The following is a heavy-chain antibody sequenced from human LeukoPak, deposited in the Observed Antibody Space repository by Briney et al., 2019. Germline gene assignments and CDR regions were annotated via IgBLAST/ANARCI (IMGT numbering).Heavy chain of an antibody. CDR1: GFTFNNYA. CDR2: INDGGGYT. CDR3: AKALAGLFDY. V-gene: IGHV3-23*01. D-gene: IGHD6-19*01. J-gene: IGHJ4*02. Sequence: GGSLRLSCAASGFTFNNYAMSWVRQAPGKGLEWVSTINDGGGYTYYADSVKGRFTISRDNSKDTLFLQMNSLGAEDTALYYCAKALAGLFDYWGQGTLVTVSS.